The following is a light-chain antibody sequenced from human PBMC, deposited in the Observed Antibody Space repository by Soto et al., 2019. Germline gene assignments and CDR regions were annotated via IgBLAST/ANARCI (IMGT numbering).Light chain of an antibody. J-gene: IGKJ1*01. CDR1: QSVSSSY. Sequence: EIVLTQAPGTLSLSPGERATLSCRASQSVSSSYLAWYQQKPGQAPRLLIYGASSRATGITDRFSGSGPGTDLTLAISILEPEDFAVYFCQHNGNSTQTFGQGTQVEIK. V-gene: IGKV3-20*01. CDR2: GAS. CDR3: QHNGNSTQT.